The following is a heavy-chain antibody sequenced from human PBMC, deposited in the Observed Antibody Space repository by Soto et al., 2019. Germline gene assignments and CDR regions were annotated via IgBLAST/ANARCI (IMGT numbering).Heavy chain of an antibody. J-gene: IGHJ4*02. CDR2: ISYDGSNK. V-gene: IGHV3-30*18. D-gene: IGHD3-16*02. Sequence: PGGSLRLSCAASGFTFSSYGMHWVRQAPGKGLEWVAVISYDGSNKYYADSVKGRFTISRDNSKNTLYLQMNSLRAEDTAVYYCAKDPHGSIWGSYPSFDYWGQGTLVTVSS. CDR1: GFTFSSYG. CDR3: AKDPHGSIWGSYPSFDY.